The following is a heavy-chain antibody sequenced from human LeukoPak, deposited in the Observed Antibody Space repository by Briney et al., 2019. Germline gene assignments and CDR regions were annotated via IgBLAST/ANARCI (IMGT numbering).Heavy chain of an antibody. CDR2: INIGGTNT. CDR1: GFTFNDYY. CDR3: ATDGAGFDT. V-gene: IGHV3-11*01. J-gene: IGHJ5*02. Sequence: GGSLRLSCAASGFTFNDYYMSWIRQAPGKGLEWLSYINIGGTNTHYADSAKGRFTISRDNAKKSLYLEMNNLRAEDTAVYYCATDGAGFDTWGQGVLVTVSS.